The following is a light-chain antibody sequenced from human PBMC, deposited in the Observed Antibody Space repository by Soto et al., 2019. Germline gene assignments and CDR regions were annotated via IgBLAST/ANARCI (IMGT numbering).Light chain of an antibody. CDR1: SSDVGSYNF. J-gene: IGLJ2*01. V-gene: IGLV2-23*02. Sequence: QCALTQPASVSGSPGQSITISCSGTSSDVGSYNFVSWYQQHPDKAPKLMIYDVNKRPSGVSNRFSGSKSGNTASLTISGLQAEDEADYYCCSYAGSYIFVVFGGGTKVTVL. CDR2: DVN. CDR3: CSYAGSYIFVV.